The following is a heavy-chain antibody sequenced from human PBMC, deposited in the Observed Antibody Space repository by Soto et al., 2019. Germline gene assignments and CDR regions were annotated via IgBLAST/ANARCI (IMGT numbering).Heavy chain of an antibody. J-gene: IGHJ4*02. D-gene: IGHD6-25*01. CDR3: AKGFAAAGFYFES. V-gene: IGHV3-23*05. Sequence: PWGSLRISCTTHGLTSSTYAMHRVRQAPGKGLEWVSGITASGNSRYYADSVKDRFTVSRDNSRNTLFLQMDSLGVEDTGTYHCAKGFAAAGFYFESWGQGTVVTGSS. CDR2: ITASGNSR. CDR1: GLTSSTYA.